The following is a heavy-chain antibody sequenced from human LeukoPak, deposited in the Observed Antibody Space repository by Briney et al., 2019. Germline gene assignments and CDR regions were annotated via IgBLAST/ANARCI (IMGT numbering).Heavy chain of an antibody. Sequence: GGSLRLSCAASGFTFSSYSMNWARQAPGKGLEWVSSISSSSYIYYADSVKGRFTISRDNAKNSLYLQMNSLRAEDTAVYYCARVPEQRHWNFDYWGQGTLVTVSS. CDR2: ISSSSYI. CDR3: ARVPEQRHWNFDY. D-gene: IGHD6-25*01. J-gene: IGHJ4*02. V-gene: IGHV3-21*01. CDR1: GFTFSSYS.